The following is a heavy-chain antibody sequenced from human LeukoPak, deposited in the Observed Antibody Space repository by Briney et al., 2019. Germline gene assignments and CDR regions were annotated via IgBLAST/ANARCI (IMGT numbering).Heavy chain of an antibody. CDR3: ARGGLTATNDAFDI. CDR1: GFIFRSYC. J-gene: IGHJ3*02. V-gene: IGHV3-21*01. D-gene: IGHD2-21*02. CDR2: ISSSSSYI. Sequence: PGGSLRLSCAASGFIFRSYCMNWVRQAPGKGLEWVSSISSSSSYIYYADSVKGRFTISRDNANNSLFLQMNSLRGEDSAVYYCARGGLTATNDAFDIWGQGTMVTVSS.